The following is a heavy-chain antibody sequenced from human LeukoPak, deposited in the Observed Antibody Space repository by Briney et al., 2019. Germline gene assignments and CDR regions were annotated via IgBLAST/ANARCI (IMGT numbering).Heavy chain of an antibody. CDR1: GGSISSSSYY. D-gene: IGHD1/OR15-1a*01. Sequence: PSETLSLTCTVSGGSISSSSYYWGWIRQPPGKGLEWIGSIYYSGSTYYNPSLKSRVTISVDTSKNQFSLKLSSVTAADTAVYYCARGWEHTEPFDPWGQGTLVTVSS. J-gene: IGHJ5*02. V-gene: IGHV4-39*01. CDR2: IYYSGST. CDR3: ARGWEHTEPFDP.